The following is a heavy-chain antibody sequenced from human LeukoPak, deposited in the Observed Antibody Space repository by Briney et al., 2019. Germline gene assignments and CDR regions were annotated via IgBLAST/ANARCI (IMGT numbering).Heavy chain of an antibody. D-gene: IGHD3-22*01. CDR2: ISGSGGST. CDR3: AKWDTYYDSSGYYFY. Sequence: GGSLRLSCAASGFTVSRNYMSWVRQAPGKGLEWVSAISGSGGSTYYADSVKGRFTISRDNSKNTLYLQMNSLRAEDTAVYYCAKWDTYYDSSGYYFYWGQGTLVTVSS. J-gene: IGHJ4*02. CDR1: GFTVSRNY. V-gene: IGHV3-23*01.